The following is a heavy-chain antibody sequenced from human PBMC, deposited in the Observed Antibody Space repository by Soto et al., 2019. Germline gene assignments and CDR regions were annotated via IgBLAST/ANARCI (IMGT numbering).Heavy chain of an antibody. Sequence: EVQLVESGGGLVQPEGSLRLSCAASGFTFSSYSMNWVRQAPGKGLEWVSYISTSSSSIYYADSVKGRFTISRDNAKNSLFLQMNSLRDEDTALYYCARERIIDFGDYYYYGMDVWGQGTTVTVSS. CDR1: GFTFSSYS. V-gene: IGHV3-48*02. J-gene: IGHJ6*02. CDR3: ARERIIDFGDYYYYGMDV. CDR2: ISTSSSSI. D-gene: IGHD3-3*01.